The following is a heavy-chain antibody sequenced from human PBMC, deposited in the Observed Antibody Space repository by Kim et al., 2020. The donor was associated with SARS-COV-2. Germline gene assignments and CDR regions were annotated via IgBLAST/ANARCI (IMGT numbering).Heavy chain of an antibody. CDR3: ARVGGWELSTPQDYYYYGMDV. V-gene: IGHV1-69*13. J-gene: IGHJ6*02. CDR2: IIPIFGTA. CDR1: GGTFSSYA. D-gene: IGHD1-26*01. Sequence: SVKVSCKASGGTFSSYAISWVRQAPGQGLEWMGGIIPIFGTANYAQKFQGRVTITADESTSTAYMELSSLRSEDTAVYYCARVGGWELSTPQDYYYYGMDVWGQGTTVTVSS.